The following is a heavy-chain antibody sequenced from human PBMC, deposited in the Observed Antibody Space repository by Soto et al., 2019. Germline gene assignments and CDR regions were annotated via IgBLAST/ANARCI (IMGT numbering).Heavy chain of an antibody. V-gene: IGHV4-59*01. Sequence: SEPLSLTCTVSGGSISSYYWSWIRQPPGKGLEWIGYIYYSGSTNYNPSLKSRVTISVDTSKNQFSLKLSSVTAADTAVYYCARGVGATRVPYYYGMDVWGQGTTVTVSS. CDR1: GGSISSYY. J-gene: IGHJ6*02. CDR2: IYYSGST. CDR3: ARGVGATRVPYYYGMDV. D-gene: IGHD1-26*01.